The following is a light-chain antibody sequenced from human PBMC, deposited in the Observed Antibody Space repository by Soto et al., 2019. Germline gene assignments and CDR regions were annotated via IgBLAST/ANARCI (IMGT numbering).Light chain of an antibody. CDR2: GAS. CDR3: HQRNQ. V-gene: IGKV3-15*01. J-gene: IGKJ5*01. CDR1: QNIHTN. Sequence: EIVMTQSPATLSVSPGERATLSCSAGQNIHTNLAWYQQKPGQAPRLLFYGASTGATGLPARFSGSGSGTDFTLTISSVEPEDFAMYYCHQRNQFGQGTRLE.